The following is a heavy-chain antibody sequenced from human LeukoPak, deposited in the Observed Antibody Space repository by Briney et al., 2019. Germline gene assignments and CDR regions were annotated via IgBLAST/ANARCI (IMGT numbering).Heavy chain of an antibody. CDR1: RFIFSTYW. V-gene: IGHV3-74*01. CDR2: INSDGSRT. D-gene: IGHD3-22*01. Sequence: GSLRLSCAASRFIFSTYWMHWVRQAPGKGLVWVSRINSDGSRTNYADSVKGRFTISRDNAKNSLYLQINSLRAEDTAIYYCARRGYYDSSGYDYWGQGTLVTVSS. J-gene: IGHJ4*02. CDR3: ARRGYYDSSGYDY.